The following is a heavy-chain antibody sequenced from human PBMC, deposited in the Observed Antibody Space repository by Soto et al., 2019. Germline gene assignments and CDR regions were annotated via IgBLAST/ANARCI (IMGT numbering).Heavy chain of an antibody. J-gene: IGHJ4*02. CDR1: GYSFTSYW. CDR3: ARLGIRALLWFGESFDY. Sequence: GESLKISCKGSGYSFTSYWIGWVRQMPGKGLEWMGIIYPGDSDTRYSPSFQGQVTISADKSISTAYLQWSSLKASDTAMYYCARLGIRALLWFGESFDYWGQGTLVTVSS. D-gene: IGHD3-10*01. CDR2: IYPGDSDT. V-gene: IGHV5-51*01.